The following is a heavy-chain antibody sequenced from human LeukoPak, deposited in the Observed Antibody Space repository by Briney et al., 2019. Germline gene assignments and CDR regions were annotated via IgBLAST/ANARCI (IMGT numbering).Heavy chain of an antibody. CDR2: ISTNGGST. Sequence: GGSLRLSCAASGFTFSSYAMHWVRHAPGKGLEYVSAISTNGGSTYYANSVKGRFTISRDDSKNTLYLQMGSLRAEDMAVYYCARWEQLVQGDDYWGQGTLVTVSS. CDR3: ARWEQLVQGDDY. CDR1: GFTFSSYA. J-gene: IGHJ4*02. D-gene: IGHD6-13*01. V-gene: IGHV3-64*01.